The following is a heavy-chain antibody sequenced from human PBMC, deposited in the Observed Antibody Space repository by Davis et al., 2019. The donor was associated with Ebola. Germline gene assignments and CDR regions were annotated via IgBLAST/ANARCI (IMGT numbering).Heavy chain of an antibody. CDR1: GYTFTGYY. J-gene: IGHJ6*02. D-gene: IGHD2-21*02. Sequence: ASVKVSCKASGYTFTGYYMHWVRQAPGQGLEWMGWINPNSGGTNYAQKFQGWVTMTRDTSISTAYMELSRLRSDDTAVYYCARGMVVTHYGMDVWGQGTTVTVSS. CDR2: INPNSGGT. CDR3: ARGMVVTHYGMDV. V-gene: IGHV1-2*04.